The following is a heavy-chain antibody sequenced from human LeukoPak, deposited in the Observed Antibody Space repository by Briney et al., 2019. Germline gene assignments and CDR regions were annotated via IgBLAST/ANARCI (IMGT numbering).Heavy chain of an antibody. CDR1: GFIFSSYS. V-gene: IGHV3-48*01. CDR3: AKDLSSGLHFDY. J-gene: IGHJ4*02. CDR2: ISSLSGTI. D-gene: IGHD6-19*01. Sequence: GGSLRLSCAASGFIFSSYSMNWVRQAPGEGLEWVSYISSLSGTIYYADSVKGRFTISRDNSKNTPYLQMNSLRAEDTAVYYCAKDLSSGLHFDYWGQGTLVTVSS.